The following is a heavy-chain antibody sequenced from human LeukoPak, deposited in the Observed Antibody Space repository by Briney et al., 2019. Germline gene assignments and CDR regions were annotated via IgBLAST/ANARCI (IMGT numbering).Heavy chain of an antibody. J-gene: IGHJ4*02. D-gene: IGHD4-11*01. CDR3: ARDRDYSNTERGFDY. V-gene: IGHV1-2*02. CDR1: GYTFTDYY. Sequence: ASVKVSCKTSGYTFTDYYIHWVRQAPGQGLEWMGWINPNSGETNSAQKLRGRVTMTGDTSITTAYMELSRVTSDDTAVYYCARDRDYSNTERGFDYWGQGTLVTVSS. CDR2: INPNSGET.